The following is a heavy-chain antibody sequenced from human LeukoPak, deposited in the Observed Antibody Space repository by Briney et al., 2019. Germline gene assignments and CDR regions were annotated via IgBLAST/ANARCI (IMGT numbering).Heavy chain of an antibody. D-gene: IGHD3-10*01. CDR2: INGGGGST. J-gene: IGHJ3*02. CDR3: AMSTYYYGSGSYYTSYAFDI. V-gene: IGHV3-23*01. Sequence: GGSLRLSCAASGFTFSSYAMSWVRQAPGKGLEWVSAINGGGGSTYYADSLKGRVTISRDNSKSTLYLQMNSLRAEDTAVYYCAMSTYYYGSGSYYTSYAFDIWGQGTMVTVSS. CDR1: GFTFSSYA.